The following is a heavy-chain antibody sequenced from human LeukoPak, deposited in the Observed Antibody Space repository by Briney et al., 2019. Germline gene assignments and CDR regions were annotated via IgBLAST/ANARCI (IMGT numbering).Heavy chain of an antibody. CDR3: AKRQQQLVLMGYYYYMDV. J-gene: IGHJ6*03. V-gene: IGHV3-23*01. D-gene: IGHD6-13*01. CDR1: GFTFSSYA. CDR2: ISGSGGST. Sequence: GGSLRLSCAASGFTFSSYAMSWVRQAPGKGLEWVSAISGSGGSTYYADSVKGRFTISRDNSKNTLYLQMNSLRAEDTAVYYCAKRQQQLVLMGYYYYMDVWGKGTTVTVSS.